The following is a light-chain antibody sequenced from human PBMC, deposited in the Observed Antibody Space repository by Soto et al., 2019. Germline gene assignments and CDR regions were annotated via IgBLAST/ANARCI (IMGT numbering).Light chain of an antibody. CDR2: LNSDDSH. CDR1: SGHSRDA. Sequence: QSVLTQSPSGSASLGASVKLTCTLSSGHSRDAIAWHQQQPEKGPRFLMNLNSDDSHTKGDGIPDRFSGSSSGAKRYLTIYSLQSEDEADCYCQTWGSGIVIFGGGTKLTVL. J-gene: IGLJ2*01. V-gene: IGLV4-69*01. CDR3: QTWGSGIVI.